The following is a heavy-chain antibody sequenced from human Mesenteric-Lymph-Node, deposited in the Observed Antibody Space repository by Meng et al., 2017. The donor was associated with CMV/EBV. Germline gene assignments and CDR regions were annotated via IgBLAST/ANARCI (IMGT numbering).Heavy chain of an antibody. CDR2: IYNMGTT. Sequence: SETLSLTCTVSDDSISIYYWSWIRQPPGKGLEWIGYIYNMGTTTYNPSLQSRVTIFVDMSRNQISLKLASVTAADTAAYYCASGGYKSGYYSYGMDVWGQGTTVTVSS. CDR3: ASGGYKSGYYSYGMDV. CDR1: DDSISIYY. J-gene: IGHJ6*02. D-gene: IGHD3-16*01. V-gene: IGHV4-59*01.